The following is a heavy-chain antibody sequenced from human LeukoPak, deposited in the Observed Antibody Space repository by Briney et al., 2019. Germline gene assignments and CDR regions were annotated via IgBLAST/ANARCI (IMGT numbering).Heavy chain of an antibody. CDR2: IIGSAVNT. V-gene: IGHV3-23*01. Sequence: GGSLRLSCGASGLTVSNYAMSWVCQAPGKGLEWVSTIIGSAVNTYYADSVKGRFTISRDDSKNTVYLQMNSLRAEDTAVYSCAKYTSGTSYRGLDQWGQGTLVTVSS. D-gene: IGHD3-10*01. J-gene: IGHJ4*02. CDR3: AKYTSGTSYRGLDQ. CDR1: GLTVSNYA.